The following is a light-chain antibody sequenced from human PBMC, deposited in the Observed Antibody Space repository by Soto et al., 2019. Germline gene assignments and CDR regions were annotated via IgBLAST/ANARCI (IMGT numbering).Light chain of an antibody. V-gene: IGKV3D-7*01. CDR1: QTISGNY. CDR2: GAS. Sequence: EIAVTQSPASLSLSPGESATLSCRTSQTISGNYLSWYQRRPGQAPRLLIFGASIRATDIPARFSGSGSGRDFALAITSLEPEDFAVYCCHQNYDLTWTFGQGTKLEMK. CDR3: HQNYDLTWT. J-gene: IGKJ2*02.